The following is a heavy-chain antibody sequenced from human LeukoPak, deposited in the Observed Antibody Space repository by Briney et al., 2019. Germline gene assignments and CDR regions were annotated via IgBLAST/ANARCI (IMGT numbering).Heavy chain of an antibody. CDR2: ISGSGGGT. CDR3: ARELTTFYYDISGYYGHAFDI. Sequence: GGSLRLSCEASGFTFSSYDMNWVRQAPGKGLEWVSVISGSGGGTYYADSVKGRFTISRDNSKNTLFLQMNSLRAEDTAVYYCARELTTFYYDISGYYGHAFDIWGQGTMVTVSS. J-gene: IGHJ3*02. D-gene: IGHD3-22*01. V-gene: IGHV3-23*01. CDR1: GFTFSSYD.